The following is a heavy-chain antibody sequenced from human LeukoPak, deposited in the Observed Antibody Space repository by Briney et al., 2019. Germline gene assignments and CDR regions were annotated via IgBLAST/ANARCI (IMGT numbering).Heavy chain of an antibody. J-gene: IGHJ4*02. V-gene: IGHV3-48*03. CDR2: ISSSGSTI. D-gene: IGHD3-22*01. CDR1: GFTFSSYE. Sequence: GGSLRLSXAASGFTFSSYEMNWVRQAPGKGLEWVPYISSSGSTIYYADSVKARFTISRDNAKNSLYLQMNSLRAEDTAVYYCARDSPHYTMIVVVKFDYWGQGTLVTVSS. CDR3: ARDSPHYTMIVVVKFDY.